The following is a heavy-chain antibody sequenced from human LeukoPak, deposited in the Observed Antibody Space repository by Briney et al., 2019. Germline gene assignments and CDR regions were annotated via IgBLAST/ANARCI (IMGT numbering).Heavy chain of an antibody. CDR3: ARTYSGSLFDI. D-gene: IGHD1-26*01. V-gene: IGHV1-69*05. Sequence: GTFXXYAXXXVRQAPXQGLXWMGRIIPIFGTANYAQKFQGRVTITTDESTSTAYMELSSLRSEDTAVYYCARTYSGSLFDIWGQGTMVTVSS. CDR2: IIPIFGTA. CDR1: GTFXXYA. J-gene: IGHJ3*02.